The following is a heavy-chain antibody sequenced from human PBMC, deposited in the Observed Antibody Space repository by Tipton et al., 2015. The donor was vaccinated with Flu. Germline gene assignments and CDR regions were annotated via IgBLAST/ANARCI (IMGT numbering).Heavy chain of an antibody. D-gene: IGHD6-19*01. Sequence: SLRLSCAASGFTFSSYWMSWVRQAPGKGLEWVANIKQDGSEKYYVDSVKGRFTISRDNAKNSPYLQMNSLRAEDTAVYYCARDQQWLVDYYGMDVWGQGTTVTVS. J-gene: IGHJ6*02. CDR1: GFTFSSYW. CDR3: ARDQQWLVDYYGMDV. CDR2: IKQDGSEK. V-gene: IGHV3-7*01.